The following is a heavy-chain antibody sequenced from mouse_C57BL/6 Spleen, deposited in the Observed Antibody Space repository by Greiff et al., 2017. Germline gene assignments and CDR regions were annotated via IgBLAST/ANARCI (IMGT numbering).Heavy chain of an antibody. CDR3: NPCGYGWYFDV. D-gene: IGHD2-2*01. V-gene: IGHV1-15*01. CDR1: GYTFTDYE. Sequence: VQLQQPGAELVRPGASVTLSCKASGYTFTDYEMHWVKQTPVHGLEWIGAIDPETGGTAYNQKFKGKAILTADKSSSTAYMELRSLTSEDSAVYYCNPCGYGWYFDVWGTGTTVTVSS. J-gene: IGHJ1*03. CDR2: IDPETGGT.